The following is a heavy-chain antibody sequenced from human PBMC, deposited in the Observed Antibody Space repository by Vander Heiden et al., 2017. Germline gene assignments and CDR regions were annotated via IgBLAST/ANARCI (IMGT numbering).Heavy chain of an antibody. J-gene: IGHJ5*02. CDR1: GYSFRDYG. V-gene: IGHV3-21*01. D-gene: IGHD1-26*01. CDR3: ARDTTVGGTVPWWFDP. CDR2: ISNSVSNI. Sequence: EGQVVQYGGGLVKPGGSLNVTCAASGYSFRDYGLHCVRLAPGNGLAWVSFISNSVSNIYNADSVKGRITISIDNAKNALYLQMNSLRGKDAAVYYCARDTTVGGTVPWWFDPWGPGTLVSVSS.